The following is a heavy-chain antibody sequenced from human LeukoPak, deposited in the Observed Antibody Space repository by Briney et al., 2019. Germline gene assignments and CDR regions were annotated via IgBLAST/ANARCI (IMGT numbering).Heavy chain of an antibody. J-gene: IGHJ4*02. CDR3: ARGGIQVSGIDEIDH. CDR2: IGIRGDT. D-gene: IGHD5-18*01. V-gene: IGHV3-13*01. Sequence: PEGSLRLSCAASGFTFTNYDMHWVRQATGRGLEWVSAIGIRGDTYYPGSVKGRFTISRENAKSSLYLQMNSLRAEDTAVYYCARGGIQVSGIDEIDHWGQGTLVTVSS. CDR1: GFTFTNYD.